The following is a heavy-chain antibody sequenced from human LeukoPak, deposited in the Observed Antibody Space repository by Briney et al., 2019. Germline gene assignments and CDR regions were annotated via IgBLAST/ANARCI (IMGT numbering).Heavy chain of an antibody. J-gene: IGHJ4*02. Sequence: ASVKVSCKASGGTFSSYAISWVRQAPGQGLEWMGRIIPILGIANYAQKFQGRVTITADKSTSTAYMELSSLRSEDTAVYYCARGRGYSSSHSDYWGQGTLVTVSS. D-gene: IGHD6-13*01. V-gene: IGHV1-69*04. CDR3: ARGRGYSSSHSDY. CDR2: IIPILGIA. CDR1: GGTFSSYA.